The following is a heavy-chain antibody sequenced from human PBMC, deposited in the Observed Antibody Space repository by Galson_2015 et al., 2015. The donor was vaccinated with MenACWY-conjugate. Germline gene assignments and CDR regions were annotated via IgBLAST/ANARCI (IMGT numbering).Heavy chain of an antibody. V-gene: IGHV5-51*03. CDR2: IYPDDADT. Sequence: QSGAEVKKPGESLKISCKGSGYSFTSYWIGWVRQMPGKGLEWMGIIYPDDADTKYSPSFQGQVTISADKSISTAYLQWSSLKASDTAMYYCARSHYSSGLFDYWGQGTLITVSS. J-gene: IGHJ4*02. D-gene: IGHD6-19*01. CDR3: ARSHYSSGLFDY. CDR1: GYSFTSYW.